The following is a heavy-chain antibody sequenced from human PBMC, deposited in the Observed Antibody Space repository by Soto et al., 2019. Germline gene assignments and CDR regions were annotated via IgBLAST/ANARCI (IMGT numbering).Heavy chain of an antibody. Sequence: PGESLKISCQGSGYRFTSYWISWVRQMPGKGLEWMGRIDPSDSYTNYSPSFQGHVTISADKSISTAYLQWSSLKASDTAMYYCARESVADNYYYYYGMDVWGQGTTVTVSS. J-gene: IGHJ6*02. CDR1: GYRFTSYW. V-gene: IGHV5-10-1*01. D-gene: IGHD6-19*01. CDR2: IDPSDSYT. CDR3: ARESVADNYYYYYGMDV.